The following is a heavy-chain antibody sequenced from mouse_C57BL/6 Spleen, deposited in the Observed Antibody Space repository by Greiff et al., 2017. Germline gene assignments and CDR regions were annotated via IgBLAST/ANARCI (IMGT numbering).Heavy chain of an antibody. CDR1: GYTFTDYE. D-gene: IGHD1-1*01. V-gene: IGHV1-15*01. Sequence: QVQLQQSGAELVRPGASVTLSCKASGYTFTDYEMHWVKQTPVHGLEWIGAIYPGTGGTAYNQKFKGKAILTADKSSSTAYMELRSLTSADSAVYYCTAYYYGSSAGYFDDWGQGTTLTVSS. CDR3: TAYYYGSSAGYFDD. J-gene: IGHJ2*01. CDR2: IYPGTGGT.